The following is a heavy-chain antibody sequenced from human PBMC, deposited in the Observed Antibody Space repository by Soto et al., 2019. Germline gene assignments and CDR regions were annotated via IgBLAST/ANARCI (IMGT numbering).Heavy chain of an antibody. CDR3: ARDQKSITIFGVALRDYYGMDV. J-gene: IGHJ6*02. Sequence: HPGGSLRLSCAASGFTFSSYGMHWVRQAPGKGLEWVAVIWYDGSNKYYADSVKGRFTISRDNSKNTLYLQMNSLRAEDTAVYYCARDQKSITIFGVALRDYYGMDVWGQGTT. CDR2: IWYDGSNK. CDR1: GFTFSSYG. V-gene: IGHV3-33*01. D-gene: IGHD3-3*01.